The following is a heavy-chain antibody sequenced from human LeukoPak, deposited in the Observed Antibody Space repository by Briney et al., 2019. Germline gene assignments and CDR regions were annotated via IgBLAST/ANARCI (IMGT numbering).Heavy chain of an antibody. J-gene: IGHJ4*02. CDR2: ISESGAGT. CDR3: AKTISSGSQPDY. Sequence: PGGSLRLSCAASGFTFSSYVMSWVRQAPGKGLEWVSTISESGAGTFYADSVKGRFPISRDNSKNTLYLEMNSLRAEDTALYYCAKTISSGSQPDYWGQGTLVTVSS. CDR1: GFTFSSYV. V-gene: IGHV3-23*01. D-gene: IGHD3-10*01.